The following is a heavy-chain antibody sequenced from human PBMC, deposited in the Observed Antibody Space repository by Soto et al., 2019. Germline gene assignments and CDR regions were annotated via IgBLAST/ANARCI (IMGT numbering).Heavy chain of an antibody. D-gene: IGHD3-3*01. CDR2: ISAYNGNT. J-gene: IGHJ5*02. V-gene: IGHV1-18*01. CDR1: GYTFTSYG. CDR3: ARVFERFLEWLIEPPILWFDP. Sequence: QVQLVQSGAEVKKPGASVKVSCKASGYTFTSYGISWVRQAPGQGLEWMGWISAYNGNTNYAQKLQGRGTMTTDTSTTTAYMELRSLRSDDTAVYYCARVFERFLEWLIEPPILWFDPWGQGTLVTVSS.